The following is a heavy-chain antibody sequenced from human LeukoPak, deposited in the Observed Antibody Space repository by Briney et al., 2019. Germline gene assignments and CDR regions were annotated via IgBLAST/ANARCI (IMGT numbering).Heavy chain of an antibody. D-gene: IGHD4-17*01. CDR2: INPDGSST. J-gene: IGHJ3*02. Sequence: GGSLRLSCVASGFTFRTYWMHWVRQVPGKGPVWLSRINPDGSSTTYADSVKGRFTISRDNAKNMLYLQINSLRAEDTAVYYCAKRDRTVTHAFDIWGQGTMVTVSS. CDR1: GFTFRTYW. CDR3: AKRDRTVTHAFDI. V-gene: IGHV3-74*01.